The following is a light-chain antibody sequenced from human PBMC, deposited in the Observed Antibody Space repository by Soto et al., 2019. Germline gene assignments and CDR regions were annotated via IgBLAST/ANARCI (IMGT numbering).Light chain of an antibody. CDR3: SSYTSTTPGVL. J-gene: IGLJ2*01. CDR2: EVS. Sequence: QSALTQPASVSGSPGQSITISCTGTSTDVGTYNYVSWYQQRPDTAPKLIIYEVSNRPSGISNRFSGSKSGNTASLTISGIQAEDEADYYCSSYTSTTPGVLFGGGTKLTVL. CDR1: STDVGTYNY. V-gene: IGLV2-14*01.